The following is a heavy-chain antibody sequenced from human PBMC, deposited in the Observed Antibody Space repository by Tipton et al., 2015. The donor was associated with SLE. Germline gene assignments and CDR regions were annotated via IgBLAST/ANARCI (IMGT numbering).Heavy chain of an antibody. V-gene: IGHV4-59*12. CDR3: ARARRTTSSHFDY. D-gene: IGHD1-14*01. CDR2: IYYTGST. CDR1: GVSINSFY. J-gene: IGHJ4*02. Sequence: TLSLTCTVSGVSINSFYWSWIRQPPGKGLEWIGYIYYTGSTYYNPSLESRLTISIDTSKNQFSLRLTSMTPADTALYYCARARRTTSSHFDYWGQGTLVTVSS.